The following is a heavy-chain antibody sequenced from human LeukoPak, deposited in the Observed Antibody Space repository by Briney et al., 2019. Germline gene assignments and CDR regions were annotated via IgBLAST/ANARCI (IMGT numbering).Heavy chain of an antibody. CDR3: AGYCSSTSCAPDAFDI. D-gene: IGHD2-2*01. CDR1: GGSFSGYY. V-gene: IGHV4-34*01. J-gene: IGHJ3*02. Sequence: SETLSLTCAVYGGSFSGYYWSWIRQPPGKGLEWIGEINHSGSTNYNPSLKSRVTISVDTSKNQFSLKLSSVTAADTVVYYCAGYCSSTSCAPDAFDIWGQGTMVTVSS. CDR2: INHSGST.